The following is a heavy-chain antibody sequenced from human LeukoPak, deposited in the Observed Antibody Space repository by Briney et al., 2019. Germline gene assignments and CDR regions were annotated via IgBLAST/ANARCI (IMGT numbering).Heavy chain of an antibody. CDR1: GFTFSNAW. J-gene: IGHJ3*02. Sequence: GGSLRLSCAASGFTFSNAWMTWVRQAPGKGLEWVSSISDSGVNTYYPDSVKGRSTISRDNSKNTLYLQMNSLRAEDTAVYYCAKSFFPGGSSFTFDIWGQGTLVTVSS. V-gene: IGHV3-23*01. CDR3: AKSFFPGGSSFTFDI. D-gene: IGHD3-10*01. CDR2: ISDSGVNT.